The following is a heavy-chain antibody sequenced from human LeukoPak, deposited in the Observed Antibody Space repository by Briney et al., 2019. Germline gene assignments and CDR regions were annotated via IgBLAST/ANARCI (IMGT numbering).Heavy chain of an antibody. Sequence: GGSLRLSCAASGFTVSSYWMHWVRQAPGKGLVWVSRIYTDGGSTNYADSVKGRFTISRDNAKNTLYLQMNSLRAEDTAVYYCAGGGSTYQGYWGQGTLVTVSS. J-gene: IGHJ4*02. CDR3: AGGGSTYQGY. D-gene: IGHD2-2*01. V-gene: IGHV3-74*01. CDR2: IYTDGGST. CDR1: GFTVSSYW.